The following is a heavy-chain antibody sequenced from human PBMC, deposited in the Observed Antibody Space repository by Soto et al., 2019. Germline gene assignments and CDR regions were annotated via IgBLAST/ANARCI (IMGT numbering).Heavy chain of an antibody. J-gene: IGHJ3*02. D-gene: IGHD1-26*01. CDR3: ARGAVRVVGATSDAFDI. CDR1: GGTFSSYA. Sequence: QVQLVQSGAEVKKPGSSVKVSCKASGGTFSSYAISWVRQAPGQGLEWMGGIIPIFGTANYAQKFQGRVTITADESTSTAYMELSSLRSEDTAVYYCARGAVRVVGATSDAFDIWGQGTMGTVSS. CDR2: IIPIFGTA. V-gene: IGHV1-69*01.